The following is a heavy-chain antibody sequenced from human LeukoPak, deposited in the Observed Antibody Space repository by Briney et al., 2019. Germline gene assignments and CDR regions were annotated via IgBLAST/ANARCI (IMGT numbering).Heavy chain of an antibody. J-gene: IGHJ5*02. CDR1: GYTFTSYA. CDR2: INAGNGNT. V-gene: IGHV1-3*01. D-gene: IGHD3-22*01. CDR3: ARDYYDSSGYFNRFDP. Sequence: ASVKVSCKASGYTFTSYAMHWVRQAPGQRLEWMGWINAGNGNTKYSQKFQGRVTITRDTSASTAYMELSSLRSEDTAVYYCARDYYDSSGYFNRFDPWGQGTLVTVSS.